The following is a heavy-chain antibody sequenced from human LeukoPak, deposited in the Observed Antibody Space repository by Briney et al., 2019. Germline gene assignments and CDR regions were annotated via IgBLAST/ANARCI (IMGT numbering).Heavy chain of an antibody. Sequence: GGSLRLSCAASGFTFSSYAMSWVRQAPGKGLEWVSAISGGGGSTYYADSVKGRFTISGDNSKNTLYLQMNSLRAEDTAVYYCAKDGYYGGNAPTYFDYWGQGTLVTVSS. CDR3: AKDGYYGGNAPTYFDY. CDR1: GFTFSSYA. V-gene: IGHV3-23*01. D-gene: IGHD4-23*01. CDR2: ISGGGGST. J-gene: IGHJ4*02.